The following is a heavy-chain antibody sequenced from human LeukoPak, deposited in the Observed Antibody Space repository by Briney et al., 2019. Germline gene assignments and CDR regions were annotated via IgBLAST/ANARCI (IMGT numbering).Heavy chain of an antibody. D-gene: IGHD4-17*01. Sequence: SGGSLRLSCAASGFTFSSYSMNWVRQAPGKGLEWVSSISSSSSYIYYADSVKGRFTISRDNAKNSLYLQMNSLRAEDTAVYYCARDYDYGDYPGYWGQGTLVTVSS. V-gene: IGHV3-21*01. CDR3: ARDYDYGDYPGY. CDR2: ISSSSSYI. CDR1: GFTFSSYS. J-gene: IGHJ4*02.